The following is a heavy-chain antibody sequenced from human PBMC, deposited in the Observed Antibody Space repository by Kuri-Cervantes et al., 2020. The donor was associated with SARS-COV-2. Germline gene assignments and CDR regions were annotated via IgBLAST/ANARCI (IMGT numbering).Heavy chain of an antibody. CDR2: SRNKANSYTT. CDR1: GFTFSDHY. J-gene: IGHJ4*02. D-gene: IGHD2-15*01. CDR3: GRHRGYCSGGGCYSTGFSFDY. V-gene: IGHV3-72*01. Sequence: GESLKISCAASGFTFSDHYMDWVRQAPGEGLEWVGRSRNKANSYTTEYAASVRGRFTISRDNSKDSLNLQMNSPKTEDTAVYYCGRHRGYCSGGGCYSTGFSFDYWGQGALVTVSS.